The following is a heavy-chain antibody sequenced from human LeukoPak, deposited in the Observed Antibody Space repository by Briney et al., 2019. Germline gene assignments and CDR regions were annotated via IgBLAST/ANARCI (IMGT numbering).Heavy chain of an antibody. J-gene: IGHJ3*02. CDR3: ARRRIMNAFDI. CDR1: GFTFDDYG. D-gene: IGHD3-16*01. CDR2: IYSGGST. Sequence: GGSLRLSCAASGFTFDDYGMSWVRQAPGKGLEWVSVIYSGGSTYYADSVKGRFTISRDNSKNTLYLQMNSLRAEDTAVYYCARRRIMNAFDIWGQGTMVTVSS. V-gene: IGHV3-66*01.